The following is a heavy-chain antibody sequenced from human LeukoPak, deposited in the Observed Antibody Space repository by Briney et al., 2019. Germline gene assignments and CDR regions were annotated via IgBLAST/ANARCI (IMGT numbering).Heavy chain of an antibody. Sequence: SETLSLTCSVSGDSISSYYWSWIRQPPGKGLEWIGYIYYSGSTNNNPSLKGRVTISVDTSKNQFSLKLNSVTAADTAVYYCARDRIAVATFDYWGQGTLVTVSS. J-gene: IGHJ4*02. CDR3: ARDRIAVATFDY. CDR1: GDSISSYY. V-gene: IGHV4-59*01. D-gene: IGHD6-19*01. CDR2: IYYSGST.